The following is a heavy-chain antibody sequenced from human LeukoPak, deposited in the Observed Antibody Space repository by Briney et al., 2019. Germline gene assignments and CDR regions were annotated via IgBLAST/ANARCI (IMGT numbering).Heavy chain of an antibody. CDR3: ARSAPVRGVIYWFEP. CDR1: GYTFTSYA. Sequence: SVKVSCKASGYTFTSYAMHWARQAPGQRLECMGWINARYCNTKYSQHFQCRVTITRDTSASTAYMELSSLRSEATAVYYCARSAPVRGVIYWFEPWGQGTLVTVSS. D-gene: IGHD3-10*01. J-gene: IGHJ5*02. V-gene: IGHV1-3*01. CDR2: INARYCNT.